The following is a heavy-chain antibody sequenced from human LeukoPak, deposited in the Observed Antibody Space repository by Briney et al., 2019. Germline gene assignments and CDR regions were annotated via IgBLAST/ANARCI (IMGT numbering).Heavy chain of an antibody. V-gene: IGHV3-23*01. CDR1: VLTHICYA. J-gene: IGHJ6*02. CDR3: AKGGYCGSTSCYTYYYYGMDV. Sequence: GGALTQSCAASVLTHICYAMNWLRQAPAKELEGVSAIYGCCGSTYIADSLKDRSANPIDNSKNTQDLQMNSLRAEDTAVYYCAKGGYCGSTSCYTYYYYGMDVWGQGTTVTVSS. CDR2: IYGCCGST. D-gene: IGHD2-2*02.